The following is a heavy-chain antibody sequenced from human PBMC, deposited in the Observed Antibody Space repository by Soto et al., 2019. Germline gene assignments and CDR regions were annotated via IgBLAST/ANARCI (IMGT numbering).Heavy chain of an antibody. CDR1: GPTFSNYA. Sequence: HPXGALLLSCTTSGPTFSNYAMSWVRQAPGGGLEWVSSMSGSSSTTYYADSVRGRFTISRDRSKNTLYLQMSSLRAEDTALYYCAKNQERELPRVIDFWGQGTPVTVSS. J-gene: IGHJ4*02. V-gene: IGHV3-23*01. D-gene: IGHD1-7*01. CDR2: MSGSSSTT. CDR3: AKNQERELPRVIDF.